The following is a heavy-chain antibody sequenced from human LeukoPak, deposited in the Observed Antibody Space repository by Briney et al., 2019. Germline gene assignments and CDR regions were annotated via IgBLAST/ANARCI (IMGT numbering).Heavy chain of an antibody. Sequence: GSLRLSCAASGFTVSRSYMIWARQAPGKGLEWVSVIYSGGTTYYADSVKGRFTISRDNSKNTLYLQMNSLRAEDTAVYYCGGRIDYWGQGTLVTVSS. V-gene: IGHV3-53*01. CDR1: GFTVSRSY. J-gene: IGHJ4*02. CDR3: GGRIDY. CDR2: IYSGGTT. D-gene: IGHD3-16*01.